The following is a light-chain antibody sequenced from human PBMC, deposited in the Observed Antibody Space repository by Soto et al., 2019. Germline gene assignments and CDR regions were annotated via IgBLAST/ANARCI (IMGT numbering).Light chain of an antibody. CDR3: SSYTSSSTLYV. CDR2: DVS. Sequence: QSALTQPASVSGSPGQSITISCTGTSSDVGTYNYVSWYQQHPGKAPKLIIYDVSNRPSRVSNRFSGSKSGNTASLTISGLQAEDEADYYCSSYTSSSTLYVFATGTKLTVL. CDR1: SSDVGTYNY. V-gene: IGLV2-14*01. J-gene: IGLJ1*01.